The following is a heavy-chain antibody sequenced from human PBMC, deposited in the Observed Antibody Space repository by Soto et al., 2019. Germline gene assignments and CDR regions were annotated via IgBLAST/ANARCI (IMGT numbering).Heavy chain of an antibody. CDR2: IYPGDADT. CDR1: GYRFTSYC. V-gene: IGHV5-51*01. D-gene: IGHD5-18*01. J-gene: IGHJ6*02. CDR3: ARQVDTAMVNSWSGMDV. Sequence: GESLKISREGYGYRFTSYCIGRVRQKPGKGLEWMGIIYPGDADTRYSPSFQGQVTISADKSISTAYLQWSSLKASDTAMYYCARQVDTAMVNSWSGMDVWGQGTTVTVSS.